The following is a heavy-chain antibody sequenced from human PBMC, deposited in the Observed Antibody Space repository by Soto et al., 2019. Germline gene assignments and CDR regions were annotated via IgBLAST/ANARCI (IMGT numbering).Heavy chain of an antibody. V-gene: IGHV4-28*01. CDR2: VFFSGST. J-gene: IGHJ5*02. CDR1: GHSIRSNTW. CDR3: ASHPIYDSSGYST. D-gene: IGHD3-22*01. Sequence: SETLSLTCAVSGHSIRSNTWWGWIRQPPGKGLEWIGYVFFSGSTNYNPSLKSRVTISVDTSKNQFSLKLSSVTAADTAVYYCASHPIYDSSGYSTWGQGTLVTVSS.